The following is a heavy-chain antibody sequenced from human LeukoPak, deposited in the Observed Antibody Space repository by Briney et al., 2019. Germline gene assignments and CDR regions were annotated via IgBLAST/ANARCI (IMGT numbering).Heavy chain of an antibody. V-gene: IGHV1-24*01. CDR3: ATSTYGDTTTAPAFDI. D-gene: IGHD4-17*01. J-gene: IGHJ3*02. CDR2: FYPEDGET. Sequence: ASVKVSCKVSGYTLTELSMHWVRQAPGKGLEWMGGFYPEDGETIYAQKFHGRVTMTEDTSTDTAYMELSSLRSEDTAVYYCATSTYGDTTTAPAFDIWGQGTMVTVSS. CDR1: GYTLTELS.